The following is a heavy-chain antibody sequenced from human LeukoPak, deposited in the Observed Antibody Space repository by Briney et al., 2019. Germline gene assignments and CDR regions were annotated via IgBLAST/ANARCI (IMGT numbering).Heavy chain of an antibody. Sequence: SETLSLTCAVSGGSISSGGYSWSWIRQPPGKGLEWIGYIYYSGSTYYNPSLKSRVTISVDTSKNQFSLKLSSVTAADTAVYYCARVRPQDGFDIWGQGTMVTVSS. CDR2: IYYSGST. V-gene: IGHV4-30-4*07. CDR3: ARVRPQDGFDI. J-gene: IGHJ3*02. CDR1: GGSISSGGYS.